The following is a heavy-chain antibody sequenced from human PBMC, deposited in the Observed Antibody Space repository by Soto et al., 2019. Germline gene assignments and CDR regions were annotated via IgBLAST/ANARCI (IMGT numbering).Heavy chain of an antibody. CDR1: GGTFSSYA. CDR3: ARGAAAAPRAGYYFDY. D-gene: IGHD6-13*01. V-gene: IGHV1-69*12. Sequence: QVQLVQSGAEVKKPGSSVKVSCKASGGTFSSYAISWVRQAPGQGLEWLGGIIPIFGTANYAQKFQGRVTITADESTSTAYMELSSLRSEDTAVYYCARGAAAAPRAGYYFDYWGQGTLVTVSS. CDR2: IIPIFGTA. J-gene: IGHJ4*02.